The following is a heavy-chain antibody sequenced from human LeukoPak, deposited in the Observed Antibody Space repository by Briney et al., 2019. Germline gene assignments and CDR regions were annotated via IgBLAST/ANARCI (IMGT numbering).Heavy chain of an antibody. CDR1: GFTFTTHW. CDR2: IYPGDSDT. D-gene: IGHD2-21*02. V-gene: IGHV5-51*01. Sequence: HGESLKISCKTSGFTFTTHWIAWVCQKPGEGLELMGIIYPGDSDTNYSPAFQGQVTISADKSTNTAYLLWSSLKASDTAMYYCARLGTANAIDLWGRGTLVTVSS. CDR3: ARLGTANAIDL. J-gene: IGHJ2*01.